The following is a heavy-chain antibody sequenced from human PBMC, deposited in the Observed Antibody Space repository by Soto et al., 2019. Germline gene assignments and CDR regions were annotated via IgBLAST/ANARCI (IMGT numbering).Heavy chain of an antibody. J-gene: IGHJ4*02. D-gene: IGHD3-22*01. CDR2: ISYDGSNK. CDR1: GFTFSSYG. Sequence: GGSLRLSCAASGFTFSSYGMHWVRQAPGKGLEWVAVISYDGSNKYYADSVKGRFTISRDNSKNTLYLQMNSLRAEDTAVYYCAKDMYYYDSSGVIDYWGQGTLVTVS. CDR3: AKDMYYYDSSGVIDY. V-gene: IGHV3-30*18.